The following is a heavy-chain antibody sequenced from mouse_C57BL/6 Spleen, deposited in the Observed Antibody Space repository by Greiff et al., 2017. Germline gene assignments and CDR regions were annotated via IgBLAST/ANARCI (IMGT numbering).Heavy chain of an antibody. CDR2: INPYNGGT. J-gene: IGHJ3*01. Sequence: VQLKQSGPVLVKPGASVKMSCKASGYTFTDSYMNWVKQSHGKSLEWIGVINPYNGGTSYNQKFKGKATLTGDKSSSTAYMELSRLTSEDSAVYYCARADGGGYYGRLAYWDQGTLVTVSA. CDR1: GYTFTDSY. D-gene: IGHD2-3*01. CDR3: ARADGGGYYGRLAY. V-gene: IGHV1-19*01.